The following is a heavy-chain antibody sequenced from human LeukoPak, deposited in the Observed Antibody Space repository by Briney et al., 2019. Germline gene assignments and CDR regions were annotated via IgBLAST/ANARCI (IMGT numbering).Heavy chain of an antibody. CDR2: ISGSSNYI. CDR3: ARDGRAILRSFDS. V-gene: IGHV3-21*06. D-gene: IGHD2-15*01. J-gene: IGHJ4*02. CDR1: GFTFSSYS. Sequence: GGSLRLSCAASGFTFSSYSMNWVRQAPGKGLEWLSSISGSSNYIYYADSMKGRFTISRDNAKSALYLQMNSLRAEDTALYYCARDGRAILRSFDSWGQGTLVTVSS.